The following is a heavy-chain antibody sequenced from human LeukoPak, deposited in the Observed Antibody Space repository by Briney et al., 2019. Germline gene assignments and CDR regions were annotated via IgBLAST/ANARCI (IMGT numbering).Heavy chain of an antibody. CDR2: IKYSGRT. Sequence: SESPSLTCAVYVGSFCGSYWSWIPQTPRKGGECIGEIKYSGRTNYSPSLKSRVTISLDTSKNQFSLKLSSVTAADTAVYYCARGRLELGRFDPWGQGTLVTVSS. J-gene: IGHJ5*02. D-gene: IGHD1-7*01. CDR1: VGSFCGSY. CDR3: ARGRLELGRFDP. V-gene: IGHV4-34*01.